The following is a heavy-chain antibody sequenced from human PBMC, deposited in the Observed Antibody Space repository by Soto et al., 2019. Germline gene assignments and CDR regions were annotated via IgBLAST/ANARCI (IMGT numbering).Heavy chain of an antibody. CDR1: GYTFTGHY. V-gene: IGHV1-2*02. Sequence: GASVKVSCKASGYTFTGHYIHWVRQAPEQGPEWMGEISPDSGGTRYAQKFQGRVTMTRDMSTTTVYMELNNLSPDDAAVYYCGRGRSGQIVVFYWGQGTTVTVSS. D-gene: IGHD5-12*01. CDR3: GRGRSGQIVVFY. J-gene: IGHJ6*02. CDR2: ISPDSGGT.